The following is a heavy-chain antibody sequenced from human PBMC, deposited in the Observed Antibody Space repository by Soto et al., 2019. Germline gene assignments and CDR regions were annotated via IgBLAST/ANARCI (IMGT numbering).Heavy chain of an antibody. Sequence: GGSLRLSCAASGFTFSSYGMHWVRQAPGKGLEWVAVISYDGSNKYYADSVKGRFTIARGNSKNTLYLQMNSLRAEDTAVYYCAKSGYGDYVGWFDPWGQGTLVTVSS. J-gene: IGHJ5*02. V-gene: IGHV3-30*18. CDR3: AKSGYGDYVGWFDP. CDR1: GFTFSSYG. D-gene: IGHD4-17*01. CDR2: ISYDGSNK.